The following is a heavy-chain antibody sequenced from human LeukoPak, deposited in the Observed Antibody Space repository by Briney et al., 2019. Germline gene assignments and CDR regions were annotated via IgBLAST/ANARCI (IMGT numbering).Heavy chain of an antibody. Sequence: TGGSLRLSCAASGFTFSSYGMHWVRQAPGKGLEWVSVIYSGGSTYYADSVKGRFTISRDNSKNTLYLQMNSLRAEDTAVYYCARGGTRYYFDYWGQGTLVTVSS. CDR1: GFTFSSYG. V-gene: IGHV3-66*01. CDR2: IYSGGST. CDR3: ARGGTRYYFDY. D-gene: IGHD3-16*01. J-gene: IGHJ4*02.